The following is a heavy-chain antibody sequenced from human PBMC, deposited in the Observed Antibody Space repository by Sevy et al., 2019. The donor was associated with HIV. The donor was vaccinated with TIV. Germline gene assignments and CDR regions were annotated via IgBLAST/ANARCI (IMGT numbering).Heavy chain of an antibody. CDR2: FDHEDRET. CDR3: ATNIVVVVAAERGHWFDP. D-gene: IGHD2-15*01. J-gene: IGHJ5*02. CDR1: GYTLTELS. Sequence: ASVKVSCKVSGYTLTELSMHWVRQAPGKGLEWMGGFDHEDRETIYAQKFQGRVTMTEDTSTDTAYMELSSLRSEDTDVYYCATNIVVVVAAERGHWFDPWGQGTLVTVSS. V-gene: IGHV1-24*01.